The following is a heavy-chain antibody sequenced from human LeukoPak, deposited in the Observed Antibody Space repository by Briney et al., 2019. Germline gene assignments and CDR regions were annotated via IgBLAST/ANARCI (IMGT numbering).Heavy chain of an antibody. Sequence: ASVKVSCKASGYTFTSYYMHWVRQAPGQGLEWMGIINPSGGSTSYAQKFQGRVTITRNTSISTAYMELSSLRSEDTAVYYCARGRSGSYSDYWGQGTLVTVSS. CDR1: GYTFTSYY. D-gene: IGHD1-26*01. J-gene: IGHJ4*02. CDR2: INPSGGST. CDR3: ARGRSGSYSDY. V-gene: IGHV1-46*01.